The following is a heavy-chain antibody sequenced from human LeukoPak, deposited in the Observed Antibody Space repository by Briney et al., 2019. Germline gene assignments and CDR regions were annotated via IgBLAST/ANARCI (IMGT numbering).Heavy chain of an antibody. CDR2: ISSSSGYI. V-gene: IGHV3-21*01. CDR1: GFTFSSYS. J-gene: IGHJ3*02. D-gene: IGHD1-20*01. CDR3: ARQGEEYNWNGHAFDI. Sequence: PGGSLRLSCAASGFTFSSYSMNWVRQAPGKGLEWVSSISSSSGYIYYADSVKGRFTISRDNAKNSLYLQMNSLRAEDTAVYYCARQGEEYNWNGHAFDIWGQGTMVTVSS.